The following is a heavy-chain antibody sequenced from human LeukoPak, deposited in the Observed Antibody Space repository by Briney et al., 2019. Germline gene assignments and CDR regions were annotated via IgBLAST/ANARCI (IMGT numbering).Heavy chain of an antibody. Sequence: SETLSLTCTVSGGSISSYYWSWIRQPPGKGLEWIGYIYYSGSTNYNPSLKSRVTISVDTSKNQFSLKLSSVTAADTAVYYCAVPGIADTDAFDIWGQGTMVTVSS. J-gene: IGHJ3*02. D-gene: IGHD6-13*01. CDR1: GGSISSYY. CDR3: AVPGIADTDAFDI. V-gene: IGHV4-59*12. CDR2: IYYSGST.